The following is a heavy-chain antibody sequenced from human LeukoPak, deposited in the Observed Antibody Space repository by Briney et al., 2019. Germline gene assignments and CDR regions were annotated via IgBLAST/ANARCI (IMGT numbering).Heavy chain of an antibody. CDR1: GGSISSGGYS. V-gene: IGHV4-61*08. CDR2: IYYSGST. CDR3: ARLQVPNIVGALGQFDY. D-gene: IGHD1-26*01. Sequence: KTSETLSLTCAVSGGSISSGGYSWSWIRQPPGKGLEWIGYIYYSGSTNYNPSLKSRVTISVDTSKNQFSLKLSSVTAADTAVYYCARLQVPNIVGALGQFDYWGQGTLVTVSS. J-gene: IGHJ4*02.